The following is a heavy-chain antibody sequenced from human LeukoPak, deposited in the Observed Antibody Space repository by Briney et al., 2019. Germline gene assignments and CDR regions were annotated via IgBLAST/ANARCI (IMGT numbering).Heavy chain of an antibody. CDR1: GGSISSNNYY. CDR2: IYYGGYT. Sequence: SETLSLTCTVSGGSISSNNYYWGWIRQPPGKGLEWIGSIYYGGYTYYDPSLKSRVTISVDTSKNQFSLKLSSVTAADTAIYYCQSRFLEWLLDYWGQGTLVTVSS. J-gene: IGHJ4*02. V-gene: IGHV4-39*01. CDR3: QSRFLEWLLDY. D-gene: IGHD3-3*01.